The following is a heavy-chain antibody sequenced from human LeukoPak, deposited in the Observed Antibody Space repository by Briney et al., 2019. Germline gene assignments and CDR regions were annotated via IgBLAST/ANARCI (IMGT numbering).Heavy chain of an antibody. Sequence: SETLSLTCAVYGGSFSGYYWSWIRQPSGKGLEWIGEINHSGSTNYNPSLKSRVTISVDTSKNQFSLKLSSVTAADMAVYYCASTLTGELPAGYWGQGTLVTVSS. CDR2: INHSGST. J-gene: IGHJ4*02. V-gene: IGHV4-34*01. D-gene: IGHD7-27*01. CDR3: ASTLTGELPAGY. CDR1: GGSFSGYY.